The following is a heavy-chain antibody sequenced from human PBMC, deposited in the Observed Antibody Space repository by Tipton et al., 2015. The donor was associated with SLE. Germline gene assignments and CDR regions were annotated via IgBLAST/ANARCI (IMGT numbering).Heavy chain of an antibody. D-gene: IGHD3/OR15-3a*01. J-gene: IGHJ4*02. CDR2: IYASGSA. CDR1: GGSISSDSYH. CDR3: ARGLSLDWLLFLDF. V-gene: IGHV4-61*09. Sequence: LRLSCTVSGGSISSDSYHWSWFRQPAGKGLEWIGHIYASGSANYNPFLKSRVTISLDTSKNHFSLKLSSVTAADTAVYYCARGLSLDWLLFLDFWGQGTLVTVSS.